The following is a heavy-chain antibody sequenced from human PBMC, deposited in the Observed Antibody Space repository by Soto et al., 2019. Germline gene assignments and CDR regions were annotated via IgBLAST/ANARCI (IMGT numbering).Heavy chain of an antibody. CDR1: GYTFTSYD. D-gene: IGHD6-6*01. Sequence: ASVKVSCKASGYTFTSYDINWVRQATGQGLEWMGWMNPNSGNTGYAQKFQGRVTMTRNTSISTAYMELSSLRSEDTAVYYCARVTGLSPKRCLGSRIAARSTHYCCPGPL. J-gene: IGHJ4*02. V-gene: IGHV1-8*01. CDR2: MNPNSGNT. CDR3: ARVTGLSPKRCLGSRIAARSTHY.